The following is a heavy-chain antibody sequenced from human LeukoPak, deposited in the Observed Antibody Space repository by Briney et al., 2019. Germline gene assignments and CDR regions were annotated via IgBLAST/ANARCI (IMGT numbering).Heavy chain of an antibody. CDR2: IQQHGSEA. Sequence: PRGSLRLSCEGSGFIFSNYWMSWVRQAPGKGLEWVANIQQHGSEAYYGDSVKGRFTISRDNAKNSLYLQMNSLRAEDTAVYYCATYSSSNGREFQYWGQGTLVTVSS. CDR1: GFIFSNYW. V-gene: IGHV3-7*01. D-gene: IGHD2-2*01. CDR3: ATYSSSNGREFQY. J-gene: IGHJ1*01.